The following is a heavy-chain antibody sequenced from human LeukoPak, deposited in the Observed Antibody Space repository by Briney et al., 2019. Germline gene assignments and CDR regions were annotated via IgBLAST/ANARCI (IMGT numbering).Heavy chain of an antibody. CDR3: ARELSWSGRDY. J-gene: IGHJ4*02. CDR2: IKPDGSEK. Sequence: GGSLRLSCAASGFTFSVHWMSWVRQAPGKGLEWVANIKPDGSEKNYVDSVKGRFTISIDNAKNSLYLQMNSLRVEDTAVYWCARELSWSGRDYWGQGTLVTVPS. CDR1: GFTFSVHW. D-gene: IGHD3-3*01. V-gene: IGHV3-7*01.